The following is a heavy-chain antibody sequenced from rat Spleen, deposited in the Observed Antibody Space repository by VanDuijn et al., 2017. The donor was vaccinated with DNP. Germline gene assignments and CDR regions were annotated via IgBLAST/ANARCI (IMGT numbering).Heavy chain of an antibody. CDR1: GFTFNNYW. D-gene: IGHD1-2*01. Sequence: EVQLVESGGDLVQPGRSLKLSCVASGFTFNNYWMAWIRQVPGKGLEWVATISFDGSRTFYRDSVKGRFTISRDNAKSTLYLQMDSLRSEDTATYYCAARYSSSWFAYWGQGTLVTVSS. V-gene: IGHV5-29*01. CDR3: AARYSSSWFAY. J-gene: IGHJ3*01. CDR2: ISFDGSRT.